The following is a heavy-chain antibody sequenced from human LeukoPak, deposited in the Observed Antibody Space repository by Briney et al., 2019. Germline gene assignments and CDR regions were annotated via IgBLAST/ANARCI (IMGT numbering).Heavy chain of an antibody. Sequence: GGSLRLSCAASGFTFDDYAMHWVRQAPGKGLEWVSGISWSSGSIGYADSVKGRFTISRDNAKNSLYLQMNSLRAEDMALYYCAKDLYSSSWYYFDYWGQGTLVTVSS. V-gene: IGHV3-9*03. CDR1: GFTFDDYA. D-gene: IGHD6-13*01. J-gene: IGHJ4*02. CDR2: ISWSSGSI. CDR3: AKDLYSSSWYYFDY.